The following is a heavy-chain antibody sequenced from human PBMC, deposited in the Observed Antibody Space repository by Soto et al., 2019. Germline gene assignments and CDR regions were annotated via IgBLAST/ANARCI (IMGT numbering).Heavy chain of an antibody. CDR2: ISGSGGST. CDR3: AKLDYEPYYYDGRDV. D-gene: IGHD4-17*01. CDR1: GFTFSSYA. J-gene: IGHJ6*02. Sequence: EVQLLESGGGLVQPGGSLRLSCAASGFTFSSYAMSWVRQAPGTGLEWVSAISGSGGSTYYADSGKGRFTISRDNSKNTLYLQMNSLRAEDTAVYYCAKLDYEPYYYDGRDVWGQGTTVTVSS. V-gene: IGHV3-23*01.